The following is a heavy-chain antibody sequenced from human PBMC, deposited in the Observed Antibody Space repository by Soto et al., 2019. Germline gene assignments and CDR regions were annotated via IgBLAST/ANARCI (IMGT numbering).Heavy chain of an antibody. V-gene: IGHV3-21*01. CDR3: ARGMGTYYYYGMDV. Sequence: EVQLVESGGGLVKPGGSLRLSCAASGFTFSSYSMNWVRQAPGKGLEWVSSISSSSSYIYYADSVKGRFTISRDNAKNSLYLQMNSLRAEDTAVYYCARGMGTYYYYGMDVWGQGTTVTVSS. CDR2: ISSSSSYI. J-gene: IGHJ6*02. CDR1: GFTFSSYS.